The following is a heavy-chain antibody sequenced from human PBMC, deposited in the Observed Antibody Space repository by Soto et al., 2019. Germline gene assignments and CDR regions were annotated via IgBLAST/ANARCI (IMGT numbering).Heavy chain of an antibody. CDR3: TRDASRDSSARGWFDP. D-gene: IGHD6-13*01. CDR1: GFTFRSFT. Sequence: GGSLRLSCAASGFTFRSFTMNWVRQAPGKGLEWVSTISSNSAYIYYTDALRGRFTISRDNARNSLHLQMNSLRAEDTAVYYCTRDASRDSSARGWFDPWGPGTLVTVSS. J-gene: IGHJ5*02. CDR2: ISSNSAYI. V-gene: IGHV3-21*01.